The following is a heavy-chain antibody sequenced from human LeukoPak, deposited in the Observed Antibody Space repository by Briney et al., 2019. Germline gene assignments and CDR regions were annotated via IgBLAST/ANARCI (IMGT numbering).Heavy chain of an antibody. J-gene: IGHJ4*02. CDR1: GGSINGYS. V-gene: IGHV4-59*08. Sequence: SETLSLTCSVSGGSINGYSWTWIRQPPGMGLEWVGHISYTGTTNYNPSLTTRVAISVDTSKNQFSLKLTSVTAADTAMYFCARLGGNWNSPGRDYWGQGTLVTVSS. CDR3: ARLGGNWNSPGRDY. CDR2: ISYTGTT. D-gene: IGHD3-10*01.